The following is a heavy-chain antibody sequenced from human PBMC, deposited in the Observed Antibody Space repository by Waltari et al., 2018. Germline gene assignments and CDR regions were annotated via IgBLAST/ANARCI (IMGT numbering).Heavy chain of an antibody. V-gene: IGHV3-30*18. CDR3: AKDHSGNDFFFFDH. D-gene: IGHD1-26*01. Sequence: QVQLAESGGGVVQPGRSLTVSCAAPGFTFRAYGMHWVRQAPGKGLGWVASVSYDGSHTYYGDSVRGRFTISRDNSKNTLHLQMNSLRGDDTAVYYCAKDHSGNDFFFFDHWGQGTLVIVSP. CDR1: GFTFRAYG. J-gene: IGHJ4*02. CDR2: VSYDGSHT.